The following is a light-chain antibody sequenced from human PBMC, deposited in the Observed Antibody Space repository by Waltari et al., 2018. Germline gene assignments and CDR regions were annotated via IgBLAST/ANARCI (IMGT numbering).Light chain of an antibody. J-gene: IGLJ3*02. Sequence: QSALTQPPSASGSPGQSVTISCTGTRSDVGGYNYVSWYQQPPGKAPKLMIYEVSKRPSGVPDRFAGSKSGNTASLTFSGLQAEDEADYYCSSYAGSNNLMFGAGTKLTVL. CDR1: RSDVGGYNY. CDR2: EVS. CDR3: SSYAGSNNLM. V-gene: IGLV2-8*01.